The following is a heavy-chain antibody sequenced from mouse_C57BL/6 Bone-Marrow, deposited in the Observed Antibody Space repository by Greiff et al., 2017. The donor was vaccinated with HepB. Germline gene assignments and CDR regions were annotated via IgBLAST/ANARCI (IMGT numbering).Heavy chain of an antibody. CDR3: ARCFAY. Sequence: VQLQQSGAELVRPGTSVKVSCKASGYAFTNYLIEWVKQRPGQGLEWIGVINPGSGGTNYNEKLKGKATLTADKSSSTAYMQLSSLTSEDSAVYFCARCFAYWGQGTLVTVSA. J-gene: IGHJ3*01. CDR2: INPGSGGT. V-gene: IGHV1-54*01. CDR1: GYAFTNYL.